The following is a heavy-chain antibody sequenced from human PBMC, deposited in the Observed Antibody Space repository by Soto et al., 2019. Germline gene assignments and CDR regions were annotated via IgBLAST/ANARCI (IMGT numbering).Heavy chain of an antibody. D-gene: IGHD2-8*01. CDR1: GGSISSGDYY. V-gene: IGHV4-30-4*01. J-gene: IGHJ5*02. CDR3: ARDNGVGP. CDR2: IYDSGST. Sequence: QVQLQESGPGLVKPSQTLSLTCTVSGGSISSGDYYWSWIRQPPGKGLEWIGYIYDSGSTYYNSSLKSRVNITLDTSKNPFSLKLTPVTAADTAVYYCARDNGVGPWGQGTLVTVSS.